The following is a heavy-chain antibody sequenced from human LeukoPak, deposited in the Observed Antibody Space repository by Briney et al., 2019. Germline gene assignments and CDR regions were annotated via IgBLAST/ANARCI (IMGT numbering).Heavy chain of an antibody. Sequence: ASETLSLTCTVSGGSISSGGYYWSWIRQHPGKGLEWIGYIYYSGSTNYNPSLKSRVTISVDTSKNQFSLKLSSVTAADTAVYYCAGTVYDFWSFYFDYWGQGTLVTVSS. D-gene: IGHD3-3*01. CDR2: IYYSGST. V-gene: IGHV4-61*08. J-gene: IGHJ4*02. CDR1: GGSISSGGYY. CDR3: AGTVYDFWSFYFDY.